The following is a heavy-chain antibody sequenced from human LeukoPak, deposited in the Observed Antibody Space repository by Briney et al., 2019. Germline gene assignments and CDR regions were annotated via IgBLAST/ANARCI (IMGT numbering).Heavy chain of an antibody. CDR1: GFAFSSYG. Sequence: GGSLRLSCAASGFAFSSYGMHWVRQAPGKGLEWVSIISYDGSKIYYGDSVKGRFTISKDDSENTLYLQMNSLSAEDTAVYYCAGSYSYYFDYWGQGTLVTASS. CDR2: ISYDGSKI. CDR3: AGSYSYYFDY. J-gene: IGHJ4*02. V-gene: IGHV3-30*03. D-gene: IGHD3-10*01.